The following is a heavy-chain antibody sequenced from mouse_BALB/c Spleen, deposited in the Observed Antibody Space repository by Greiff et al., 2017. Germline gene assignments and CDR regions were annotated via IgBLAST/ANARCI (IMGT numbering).Heavy chain of an antibody. CDR2: ISSGSSTI. V-gene: IGHV5-17*02. Sequence: EVQRVESGGGLVKPGGSRKLSCAASGFTFSSFGMHWVRQAPEKGLEWVAYISSGSSTIYYADTVKGRFTISRDNPKNTLFLQMTSLRSEDTAMYYCARNYYGSSYARVYFDYWGQGTTLTVSS. CDR3: ARNYYGSSYARVYFDY. D-gene: IGHD1-1*01. CDR1: GFTFSSFG. J-gene: IGHJ2*01.